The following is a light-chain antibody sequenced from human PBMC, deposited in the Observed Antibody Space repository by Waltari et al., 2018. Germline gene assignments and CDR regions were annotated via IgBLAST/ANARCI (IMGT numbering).Light chain of an antibody. J-gene: IGKJ4*01. CDR3: QQLKSYPIT. V-gene: IGKV1-9*01. CDR1: QGILRY. Sequence: TQLTQSPSSLAASVGDRVTISCRTSQGILRYLAWYQQKPGKAPKHLSYAASPLQSGVPSRFSGSGSGMDFNITIRKLQPEDFATYYCQQLKSYPITFGGGTKVEIK. CDR2: AAS.